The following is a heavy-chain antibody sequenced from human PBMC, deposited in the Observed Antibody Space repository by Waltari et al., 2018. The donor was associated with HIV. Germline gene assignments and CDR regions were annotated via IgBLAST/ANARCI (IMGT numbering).Heavy chain of an antibody. Sequence: EVQLVESGEGLVQPGRSLRLSCSASGFTFHTYALHWVRQAPGKRLEFVSGISSNGATYYADSVRGRFTISRDNSKNTLYLQMGSLRAEDMAVYYCARVAGGGWYFDLWGRGTLVTVSS. CDR2: ISSNGAT. D-gene: IGHD3-16*01. CDR1: GFTFHTYA. CDR3: ARVAGGGWYFDL. V-gene: IGHV3-64*02. J-gene: IGHJ2*01.